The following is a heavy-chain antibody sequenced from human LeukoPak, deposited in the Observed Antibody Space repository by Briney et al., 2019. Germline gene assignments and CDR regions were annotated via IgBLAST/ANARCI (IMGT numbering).Heavy chain of an antibody. Sequence: GGSLRLSCAASGFTFSSYAMNWVRQAPGKGLEWVSAISGSGGSTYYADSVKGRFTISRDNSKNTLYLQMNSLRAEDTAVYYCAKPVYYYYYYGMDVWGQGTTVTVSS. CDR2: ISGSGGST. CDR1: GFTFSSYA. D-gene: IGHD1-14*01. CDR3: AKPVYYYYYYGMDV. V-gene: IGHV3-23*01. J-gene: IGHJ6*02.